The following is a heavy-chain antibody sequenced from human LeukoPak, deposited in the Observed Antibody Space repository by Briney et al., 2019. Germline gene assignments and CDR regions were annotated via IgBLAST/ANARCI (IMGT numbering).Heavy chain of an antibody. V-gene: IGHV1-2*02. Sequence: GASVKVSCKASGYTFTGYYMHWVRQAPGQGLEWMGWINPNSGGTNYAQKFQGRVTMTRDTSISTAYMELSRLRSDDTAVYYCARDAIWSGSWLFEARPYFLDYWGQGTLVTVSS. CDR1: GYTFTGYY. CDR2: INPNSGGT. J-gene: IGHJ4*02. CDR3: ARDAIWSGSWLFEARPYFLDY. D-gene: IGHD3-3*01.